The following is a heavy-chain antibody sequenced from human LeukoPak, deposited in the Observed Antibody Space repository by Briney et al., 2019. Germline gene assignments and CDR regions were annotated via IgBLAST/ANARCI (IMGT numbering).Heavy chain of an antibody. CDR1: GYTFTSYG. V-gene: IGHV1-18*01. CDR2: ISAYNGNT. Sequence: ASVKVSCKASGYTFTSYGISWVRQAPGQGLEWMGWISAYNGNTNYAQKLQGRVTMTTDTFTSTAYMELRSLRSDDTAVYYCARVYYYYGMDVWGQGTTVTVSS. CDR3: ARVYYYYGMDV. J-gene: IGHJ6*02.